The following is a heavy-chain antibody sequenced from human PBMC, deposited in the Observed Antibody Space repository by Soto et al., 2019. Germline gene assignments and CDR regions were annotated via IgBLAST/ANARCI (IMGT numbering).Heavy chain of an antibody. V-gene: IGHV1-69*12. D-gene: IGHD3-3*01. J-gene: IGHJ6*02. CDR3: ARGGLRFLDCAMDV. Sequence: QVQLVQSGAEVKKPGSSVKVSCKASGGTFSSYAIGWVRQAPGQGLEWMGGIIPIFGSTNYAQKLQGRVTITADESTSTAYMELSSLRSEDTAVYYCARGGLRFLDCAMDVWGQGTTVTVSS. CDR2: IIPIFGST. CDR1: GGTFSSYA.